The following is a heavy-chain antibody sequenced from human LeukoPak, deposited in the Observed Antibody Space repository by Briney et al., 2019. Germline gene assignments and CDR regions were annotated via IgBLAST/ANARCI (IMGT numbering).Heavy chain of an antibody. D-gene: IGHD1-26*01. CDR3: ARYSGSYYFNY. CDR2: IYYTGST. Sequence: SETLSLTCTVSGGSISSNSHYWGWIRQPPGKGLEWIGSIYYTGSTYYNPSLKSRVTISVDTPKNQFSLKLSSVTAADTAVYYCARYSGSYYFNYWGQGTLVTVSS. V-gene: IGHV4-39*01. CDR1: GGSISSNSHY. J-gene: IGHJ4*02.